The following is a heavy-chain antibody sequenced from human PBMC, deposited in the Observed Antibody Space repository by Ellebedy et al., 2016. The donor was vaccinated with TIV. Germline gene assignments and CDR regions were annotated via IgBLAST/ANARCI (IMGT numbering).Heavy chain of an antibody. V-gene: IGHV4-59*11. J-gene: IGHJ4*02. D-gene: IGHD4-23*01. CDR1: GDSINTQY. Sequence: SETLSPTXSLSGDSINTQYWNWVRQPPGKGLEWIGYIDYSGDTNYNPTFKSRVTISADTSKNQFSLRLNSVTAADTAVYFCVTGVGWQPDYWGQGTLVTVSS. CDR3: VTGVGWQPDY. CDR2: IDYSGDT.